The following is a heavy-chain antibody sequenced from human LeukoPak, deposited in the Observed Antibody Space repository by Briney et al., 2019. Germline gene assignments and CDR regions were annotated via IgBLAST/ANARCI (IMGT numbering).Heavy chain of an antibody. J-gene: IGHJ4*02. CDR1: GFTFSSYA. Sequence: GGSLRLSCAASGFTFSSYAMSWVRQAPGKGLEWVSGTSGSGGSTYYGDSVKGRFTISRDNSKNTLYLQMNSLRAEGTAVYYCAKGTTGDITLVEYWGQGTLVTVSS. CDR3: AKGTTGDITLVEY. V-gene: IGHV3-23*01. D-gene: IGHD1-1*01. CDR2: TSGSGGST.